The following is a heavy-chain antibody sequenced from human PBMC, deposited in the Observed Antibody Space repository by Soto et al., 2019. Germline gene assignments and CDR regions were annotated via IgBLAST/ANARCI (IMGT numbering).Heavy chain of an antibody. V-gene: IGHV3-23*01. CDR2: ISGGGGNT. CDR1: GLTLSSCA. D-gene: IGHD3-22*01. CDR3: AKGGYDSSGQSLYNCDS. J-gene: IGHJ4*02. Sequence: EVQLLESGGGLVQPGGSLRLSCAASGLTLSSCAMRWVRQAPGKGLEWVSTISGGGGNTYYADSVKGRFTISRDKSKSTLYLQMNSLRAADTAVYYCAKGGYDSSGQSLYNCDSWGQGNLVTVSS.